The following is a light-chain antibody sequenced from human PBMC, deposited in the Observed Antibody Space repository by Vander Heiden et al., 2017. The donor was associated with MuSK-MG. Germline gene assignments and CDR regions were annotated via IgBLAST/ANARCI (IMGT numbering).Light chain of an antibody. J-gene: IGLJ3*02. Sequence: QSALIQPASVPASPGQSLTISCTGTTADVGGYNYVTWYQQHAGKAPRLLLYDVSERPSGVSSRFSGSKSGNTASLSISGLQAEDEALYYCSSYTSVYSLVFGGGTKVTVL. CDR1: TADVGGYNY. CDR2: DVS. CDR3: SSYTSVYSLV. V-gene: IGLV2-14*03.